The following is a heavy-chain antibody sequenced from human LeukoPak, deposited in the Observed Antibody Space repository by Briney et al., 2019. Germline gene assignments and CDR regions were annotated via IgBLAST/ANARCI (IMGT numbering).Heavy chain of an antibody. D-gene: IGHD3-22*01. CDR1: GYTLTSYV. CDR3: ARVTYYYDSSGYSRLDYYYGMDV. V-gene: IGHV1-18*01. Sequence: GASVKVSCKASGYTLTSYVISWVRQAPGQGLEWMGWISAYNGNTNYAQKLQGRVTMTTDTSTSTAYMELRSLRSDDTAVYYCARVTYYYDSSGYSRLDYYYGMDVWGQGTTVTVSS. CDR2: ISAYNGNT. J-gene: IGHJ6*02.